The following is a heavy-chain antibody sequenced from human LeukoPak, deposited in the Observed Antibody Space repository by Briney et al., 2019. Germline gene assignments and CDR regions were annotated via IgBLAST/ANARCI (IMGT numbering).Heavy chain of an antibody. V-gene: IGHV3-53*01. CDR3: ARGVGSGSRLRAGDY. D-gene: IGHD1-26*01. CDR2: IYSGGST. J-gene: IGHJ4*02. CDR1: GFTFSTYA. Sequence: GGSLRLSCAASGFTFSTYAMSWVRQAPGKGLEWVSVIYSGGSTYYADSVKGRFTISRDNSKNTLYLQMNSLRAEDTAVYYCARGVGSGSRLRAGDYWGQGTLVTVSS.